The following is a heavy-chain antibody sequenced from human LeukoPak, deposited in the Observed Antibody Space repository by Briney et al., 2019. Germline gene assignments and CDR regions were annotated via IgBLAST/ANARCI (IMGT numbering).Heavy chain of an antibody. D-gene: IGHD5-12*01. V-gene: IGHV3-7*01. Sequence: GGSLRLSCAVSGINFRGYWMAWVRQAPGKGLEWVANMKQDGSEKYYVDSVRGRFTISRDNAKNSLYLEMNSLRVEDTAVYYCARDLGHTGYDLYDYWGQGTLVTVSS. CDR3: ARDLGHTGYDLYDY. J-gene: IGHJ4*02. CDR2: MKQDGSEK. CDR1: GINFRGYW.